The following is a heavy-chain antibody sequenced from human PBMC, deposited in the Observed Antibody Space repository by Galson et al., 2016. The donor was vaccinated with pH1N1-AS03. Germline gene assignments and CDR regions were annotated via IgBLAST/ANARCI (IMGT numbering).Heavy chain of an antibody. CDR1: GGTFGNYA. CDR3: TGDGAAHDYYYYGMDG. CDR2: IVPVFGTT. D-gene: IGHD6-6*01. V-gene: IGHV1-69*13. J-gene: IGHJ6*02. Sequence: SVKVSCKASGGTFGNYAVSWVRLAPGQGLEWLGAIVPVFGTTNYAQTFQGRLTITADASTTTAHMELSGLRLDDAALYYCTGDGAAHDYYYYGMDGWGQGTTVTVSS.